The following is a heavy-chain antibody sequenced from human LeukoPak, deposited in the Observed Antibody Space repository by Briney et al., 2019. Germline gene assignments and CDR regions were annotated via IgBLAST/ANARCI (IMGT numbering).Heavy chain of an antibody. D-gene: IGHD6-13*01. Sequence: SVKVSCKDSGGTFSSYAISWVRQAPGQGLEWMGRIIPIFGTANYAQKFQGRVTITTDESTSTAYMELSSLRSEDTAVYYCARDMAVQQPPINYFDYWGQGTLVTVSS. V-gene: IGHV1-69*05. J-gene: IGHJ4*02. CDR3: ARDMAVQQPPINYFDY. CDR2: IIPIFGTA. CDR1: GGTFSSYA.